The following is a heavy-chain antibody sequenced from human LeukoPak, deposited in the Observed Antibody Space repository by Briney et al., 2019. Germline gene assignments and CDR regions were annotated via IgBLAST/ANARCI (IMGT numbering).Heavy chain of an antibody. D-gene: IGHD4-17*01. Sequence: GGTLRLSCAASGFTFSDYYMSWIRQAPGKGREWVTYISSSGSTIYYADSVKGRFTISRDNAKNSLYLQMNSLRAEDTAVYYCARDSDYGDYGDPSDYWGQGTLVTVSS. CDR3: ARDSDYGDYGDPSDY. CDR2: ISSSGSTI. V-gene: IGHV3-11*01. J-gene: IGHJ4*02. CDR1: GFTFSDYY.